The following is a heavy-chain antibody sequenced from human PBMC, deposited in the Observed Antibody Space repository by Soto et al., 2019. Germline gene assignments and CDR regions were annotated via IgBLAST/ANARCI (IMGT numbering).Heavy chain of an antibody. J-gene: IGHJ6*02. D-gene: IGHD6-19*01. CDR1: GYTLTELS. V-gene: IGHV1-24*01. Sequence: GASVKVSCKVSGYTLTELSMHWVRQAPGKGLEWMGGFDPEDGEIIYAQKFQGRVTMTEDTSTDTAYMELSSLRSEDTAVYYCATDSYSSGWYSPMDVWGQGTTVTVSS. CDR2: FDPEDGEI. CDR3: ATDSYSSGWYSPMDV.